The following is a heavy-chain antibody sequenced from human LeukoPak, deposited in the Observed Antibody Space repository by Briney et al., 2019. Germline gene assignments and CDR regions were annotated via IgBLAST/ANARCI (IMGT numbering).Heavy chain of an antibody. Sequence: ASVKVSCKASGGTFSSYAISWVRQAPGQGLEWMGWMNPNSGNTGYAQKFQGRVTMTRNTSISTAYMELSSLRSEDTAVYYCAIHFYYGSGRNWFDPWGQGTLVTVSS. CDR2: MNPNSGNT. D-gene: IGHD3-10*01. CDR3: AIHFYYGSGRNWFDP. J-gene: IGHJ5*02. V-gene: IGHV1-8*02. CDR1: GGTFSSYA.